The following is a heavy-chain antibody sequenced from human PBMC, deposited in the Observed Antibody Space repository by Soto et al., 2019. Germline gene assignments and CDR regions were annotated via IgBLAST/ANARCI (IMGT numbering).Heavy chain of an antibody. CDR2: ISYDGSNK. D-gene: IGHD6-19*01. V-gene: IGHV3-30-3*01. CDR3: ARDGGYSSGWFDY. J-gene: IGHJ4*02. CDR1: GCTFSSYA. Sequence: QVQLVEYGGGVVQPGRSLRLSCAASGCTFSSYAMHWVSQAPGKGLEWVAVISYDGSNKYYADSVKGRFTISRDNSKNTLYLQMNSLRAEDTAVYYCARDGGYSSGWFDYWGQGTLVTVSS.